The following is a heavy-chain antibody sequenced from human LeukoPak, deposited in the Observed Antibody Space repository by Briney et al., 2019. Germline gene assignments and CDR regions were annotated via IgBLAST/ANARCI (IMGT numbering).Heavy chain of an antibody. CDR2: IYHSGST. CDR1: GYSISSGYY. CDR3: ARLKNSKYCSSTSCPGGRFDP. J-gene: IGHJ5*02. D-gene: IGHD2-2*01. Sequence: SETLSLTCAVSGYSISSGYYWGWIRQPPGKGLEWIGSIYHSGSTYYNPSLKSRVTISVDTSKNQFSLKLSSVTAADMAVYYCARLKNSKYCSSTSCPGGRFDPWGQGTLVTVSS. V-gene: IGHV4-38-2*01.